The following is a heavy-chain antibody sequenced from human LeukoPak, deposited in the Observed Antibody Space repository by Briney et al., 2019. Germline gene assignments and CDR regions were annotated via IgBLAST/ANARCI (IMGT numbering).Heavy chain of an antibody. D-gene: IGHD1-26*01. CDR1: GYTFTSYD. V-gene: IGHV1-8*03. Sequence: ASVKVSCKASGYTFTSYDINWVRQATGQGLEWVGWMNPNSGNTGYAQKFQGRVTITRNTFISTAYMELSSLRSEDTAVYYCARYEGATLRGAFDIWGQGTMVTVSS. CDR2: MNPNSGNT. J-gene: IGHJ3*02. CDR3: ARYEGATLRGAFDI.